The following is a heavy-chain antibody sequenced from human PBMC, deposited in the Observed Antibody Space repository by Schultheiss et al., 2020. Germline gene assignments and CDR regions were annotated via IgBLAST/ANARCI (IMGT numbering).Heavy chain of an antibody. Sequence: SQTLSLTCAVSGGSISSGGYSWSWIRQPPGKCLEWIVYIYNSGSTYYNPSLKSRVTISVDRSKNQFSLKLSSVTTADTAVYYCARASLIQLWSPGALDIWGQGTMVTVTS. CDR1: GGSISSGGYS. CDR2: IYNSGST. V-gene: IGHV4-30-2*01. CDR3: ARASLIQLWSPGALDI. D-gene: IGHD5-18*01. J-gene: IGHJ3*02.